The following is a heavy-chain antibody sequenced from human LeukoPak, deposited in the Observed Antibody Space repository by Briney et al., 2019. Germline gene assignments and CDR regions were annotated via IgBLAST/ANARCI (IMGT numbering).Heavy chain of an antibody. CDR2: MYDSVRT. CDR3: ATIKRGNIYGYFDF. CDR1: GGSISSHY. J-gene: IGHJ4*02. D-gene: IGHD5-18*01. V-gene: IGHV4-59*11. Sequence: SETLSLTCTVPGGSISSHYWSWIRQPPGKGLEWIGYMYDSVRTKDNPSLKSRVTLSADTSKNQFSLRLSSVTAADTAVYYCATIKRGNIYGYFDFWGQGILVTVSS.